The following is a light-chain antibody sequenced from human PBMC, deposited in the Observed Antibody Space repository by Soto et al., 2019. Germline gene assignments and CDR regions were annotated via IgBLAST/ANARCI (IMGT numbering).Light chain of an antibody. CDR1: QDISNY. J-gene: IGKJ4*01. V-gene: IGKV1-33*01. CDR2: YAS. Sequence: DLQMTQSPSSLSASVGDRVTITCQASQDISNYLNWYQQKPGKAPKLLIYYASNLETGVPSRFSGSGSGTDFTFTISSLQPEDIATYYCQQYDNPPLAFGGGTKVEIK. CDR3: QQYDNPPLA.